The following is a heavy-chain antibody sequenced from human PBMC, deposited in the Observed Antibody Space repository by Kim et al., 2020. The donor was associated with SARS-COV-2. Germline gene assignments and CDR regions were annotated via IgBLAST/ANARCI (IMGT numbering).Heavy chain of an antibody. D-gene: IGHD3-10*01. CDR3: AKDYGSGSYYRGVYYFDY. Sequence: GGSLRLSCAASGFTFDDYAMHWVRQAPGKGLEWVSGISWNSGSIGYADSVKGRFTISRDNAKNSLYLQMNSLRAEDTALYYCAKDYGSGSYYRGVYYFDYWGQGTLVTVSS. V-gene: IGHV3-9*01. CDR1: GFTFDDYA. CDR2: ISWNSGSI. J-gene: IGHJ4*02.